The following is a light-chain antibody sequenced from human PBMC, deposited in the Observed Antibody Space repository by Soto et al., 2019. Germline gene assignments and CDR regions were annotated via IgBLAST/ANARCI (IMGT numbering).Light chain of an antibody. Sequence: EIVLTQSPDPLSLSPGERATLSCRASQSISASYLAWYQQRRGQAPRVLIYAASNRATGIPDRFSGSGSGTDCTLTISRLEPEDVAVYYCQQYGSSPRTLGQGTKVDI. CDR3: QQYGSSPRT. J-gene: IGKJ1*01. CDR2: AAS. CDR1: QSISASY. V-gene: IGKV3-20*01.